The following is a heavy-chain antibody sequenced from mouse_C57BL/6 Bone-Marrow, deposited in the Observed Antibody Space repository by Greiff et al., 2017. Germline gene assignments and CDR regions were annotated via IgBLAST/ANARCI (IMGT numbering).Heavy chain of an antibody. CDR3: ARGVYYYYGSSYWDWFAY. D-gene: IGHD1-1*01. CDR2: IYPRSGNT. CDR1: GYTFTSYG. J-gene: IGHJ3*01. Sequence: VQLQQSGAELARPGASVKLSCKASGYTFTSYGISWVKQRPGQGLEWIGEIYPRSGNTYYNEKFKGKATLTADKSSSTAYMELRSLTSEDSAVHFCARGVYYYYGSSYWDWFAYWGQGNRVTVSA. V-gene: IGHV1-81*01.